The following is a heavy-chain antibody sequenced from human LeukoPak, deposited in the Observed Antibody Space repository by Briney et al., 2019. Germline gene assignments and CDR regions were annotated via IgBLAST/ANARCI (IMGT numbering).Heavy chain of an antibody. V-gene: IGHV3-23*01. D-gene: IGHD3-9*01. Sequence: GGSLRPSFAALGLTFSSYALGWGRQAPGKGLGWVSPIIVGGGSTYYADSVKGRFTISRDNSKNTLYLQMNSLRAEDTAVYYCAKSPQVMTGYYPSFSGPDYWGQGTLVTVSS. CDR3: AKSPQVMTGYYPSFSGPDY. CDR1: GLTFSSYA. J-gene: IGHJ4*02. CDR2: IIVGGGST.